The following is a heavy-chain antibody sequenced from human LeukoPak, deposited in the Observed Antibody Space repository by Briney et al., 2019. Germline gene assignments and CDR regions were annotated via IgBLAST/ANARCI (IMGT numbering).Heavy chain of an antibody. Sequence: PGGSLRLSCAASEFTFSSYWMNWVRQAPGKGLEWVANIKPDGSDKYYVDSVKGRFTISRDNAKNSLYLQMNSLRAEDTAVYYCARAYNALDVWGQGTTATVSS. CDR1: EFTFSSYW. CDR2: IKPDGSDK. CDR3: ARAYNALDV. V-gene: IGHV3-7*01. J-gene: IGHJ6*01.